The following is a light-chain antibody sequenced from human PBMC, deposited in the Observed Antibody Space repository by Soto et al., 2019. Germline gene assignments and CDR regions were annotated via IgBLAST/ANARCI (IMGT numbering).Light chain of an antibody. CDR2: DVT. Sequence: QSVLTQPRSVSGSPGQSVTISCTGTSSDVGGYNYVSWYQQNPGKAPKLMIHDVTKRPSGVPDRFSGSKSGNTASLTISGLQAEDEADYYCSSYAGSSNVFGTGTKVTVL. V-gene: IGLV2-11*01. J-gene: IGLJ1*01. CDR3: SSYAGSSNV. CDR1: SSDVGGYNY.